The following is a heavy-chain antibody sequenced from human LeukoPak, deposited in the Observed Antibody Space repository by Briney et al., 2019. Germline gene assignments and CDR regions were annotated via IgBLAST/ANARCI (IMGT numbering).Heavy chain of an antibody. D-gene: IGHD2-15*01. CDR1: GFTFNTYG. Sequence: PGGSLRLSRAASGFTFNTYGMTWVRQAPGKGLEWVSAISGSGTSTYYADSVQGRFTISRDNSKNTLSLQMNSLRAEDTAVYYCAKKRDSHDALYFFDYWGQGTLVTVSS. V-gene: IGHV3-23*01. J-gene: IGHJ4*02. CDR2: ISGSGTST. CDR3: AKKRDSHDALYFFDY.